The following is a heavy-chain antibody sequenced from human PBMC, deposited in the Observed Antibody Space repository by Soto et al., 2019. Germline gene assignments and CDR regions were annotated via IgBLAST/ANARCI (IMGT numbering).Heavy chain of an antibody. CDR1: GFTFSSYA. V-gene: IGHV3-23*01. Sequence: EVQLLESGGGLVQPGGSLRLSCAASGFTFSSYAMSWVRQAPGKGLEWVSAISGSGASKYYADSVKGRFTISRDNSKNTLYLQMNSLRAEDTAVYYCAKDGEMATISADYFDYWGQGTLVTVSS. CDR3: AKDGEMATISADYFDY. CDR2: ISGSGASK. D-gene: IGHD3-10*01. J-gene: IGHJ4*02.